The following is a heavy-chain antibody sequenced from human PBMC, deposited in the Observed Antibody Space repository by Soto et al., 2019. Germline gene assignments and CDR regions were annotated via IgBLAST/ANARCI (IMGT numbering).Heavy chain of an antibody. CDR2: IIPIFGTA. CDR3: ARGGYSYGHGSYYYYGMDV. J-gene: IGHJ6*02. D-gene: IGHD5-18*01. Sequence: ASVKVSCKASGGTFSSYAISWVRQAPGQGLEWMGGIIPIFGTANYAQKFQGRVTITADESTSTAYMELSSLRSEDTAVYYCARGGYSYGHGSYYYYGMDVWGQGTTVTVSS. V-gene: IGHV1-69*13. CDR1: GGTFSSYA.